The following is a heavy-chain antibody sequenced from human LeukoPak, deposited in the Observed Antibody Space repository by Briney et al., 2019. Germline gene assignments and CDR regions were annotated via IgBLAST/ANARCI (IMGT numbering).Heavy chain of an antibody. CDR3: ARDQAGSFDI. CDR1: GFAFSSHW. Sequence: GGSLRLSCSASGFAFSSHWMHWVRQAPGNGLVWVSRLDSGGSTTSYADSGKGRITISQHNGQNTLYLQMNSLRAEDTGLYYCARDQAGSFDIWGRETMVSVSS. CDR2: LDSGGSTT. J-gene: IGHJ3*02. D-gene: IGHD3-10*01. V-gene: IGHV3-74*01.